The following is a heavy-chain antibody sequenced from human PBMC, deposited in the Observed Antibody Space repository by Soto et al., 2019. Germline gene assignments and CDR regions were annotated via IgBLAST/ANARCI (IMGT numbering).Heavy chain of an antibody. CDR3: AAAVAVAGPAAFDI. CDR2: IVVGSGNT. D-gene: IGHD6-19*01. CDR1: GFTFTSSA. J-gene: IGHJ3*02. V-gene: IGHV1-58*01. Sequence: SVKVSCKASGFTFTSSAVQWVRQARGQRLEWIGWIVVGSGNTNYAQKFQERVTITRDMSTSTAYMELSSLRSEDTAVYYCAAAVAVAGPAAFDIWGQGTMVPVSS.